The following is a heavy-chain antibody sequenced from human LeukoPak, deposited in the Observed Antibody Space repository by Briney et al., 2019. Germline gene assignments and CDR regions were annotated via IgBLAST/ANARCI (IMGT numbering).Heavy chain of an antibody. V-gene: IGHV3-48*01. Sequence: SLRLSCKTSGCTVNTSSRNSVRQATGKGLEWVSYISSSGSTVYYADSLKGRFTISRDNAKNSLYLQMNSLRVEDTAVYYCAREGTSNLFFDYWGQGTLVTVSS. D-gene: IGHD1-14*01. CDR2: ISSSGSTV. CDR3: AREGTSNLFFDY. J-gene: IGHJ4*02. CDR1: GCTVNTSS.